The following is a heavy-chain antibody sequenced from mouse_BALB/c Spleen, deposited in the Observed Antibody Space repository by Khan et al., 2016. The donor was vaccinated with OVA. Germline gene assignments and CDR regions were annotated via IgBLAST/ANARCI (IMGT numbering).Heavy chain of an antibody. V-gene: IGHV3-2*02. Sequence: EVQLQQSGPGLEKPSQSLSLTCTVTGYSITSDYAWNWIRQFPGNKLEWMGYISYSGSTRYNPSLKSRISMTRDTSKNQFFLQLNSVTTEDTATTYCARGYVAKFDYWGQGTTLIVSS. CDR2: ISYSGST. J-gene: IGHJ2*01. CDR3: ARGYVAKFDY. CDR1: GYSITSDYA.